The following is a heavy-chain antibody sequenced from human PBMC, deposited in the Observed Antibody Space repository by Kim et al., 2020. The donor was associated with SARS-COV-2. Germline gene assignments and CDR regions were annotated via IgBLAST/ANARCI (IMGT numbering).Heavy chain of an antibody. V-gene: IGHV3-48*03. CDR2: ISSSGSTI. Sequence: GGSLRLSCAASGFTFSSYEMNWVRQAPGKGLEWGSYISSSGSTIYYADSVKGRFTISRDNAKNSLYLQMNSLRAEDTAVYYCARTPARITMIVGRGWFDPWGQGTLVTVSS. CDR1: GFTFSSYE. CDR3: ARTPARITMIVGRGWFDP. D-gene: IGHD3-22*01. J-gene: IGHJ5*02.